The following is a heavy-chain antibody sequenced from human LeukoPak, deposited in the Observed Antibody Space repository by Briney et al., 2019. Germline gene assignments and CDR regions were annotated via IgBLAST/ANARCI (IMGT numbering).Heavy chain of an antibody. CDR1: GRTFTSYA. J-gene: IGHJ5*02. CDR2: IIPIIGIA. CDR3: ARGARAAGVLKLFDL. Sequence: ASVKVSCKASGRTFTSYAISWVRQAPGQGLEWMGRIIPIIGIANYAQKFQGRVTITAATSTSTAYMELSSLRSEDPAVYYCARGARAAGVLKLFDLCGQKSLVTVSS. D-gene: IGHD6-25*01. V-gene: IGHV1-69*04.